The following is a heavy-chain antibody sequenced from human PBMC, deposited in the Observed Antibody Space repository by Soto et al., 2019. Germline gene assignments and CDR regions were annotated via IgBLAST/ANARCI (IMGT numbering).Heavy chain of an antibody. V-gene: IGHV3-33*01. D-gene: IGHD5-18*01. J-gene: IGHJ4*02. CDR3: ARDTDVDTAMVTGPPSGY. Sequence: GGSLRLSWAASGFTFSSYGMHWVRQAPGKGLEWVAVIWYDGSNKYYADSVKGRFTISRDNSKNTLYLQMNSLRAEDTAVYYCARDTDVDTAMVTGPPSGYWGQGTLVTVSS. CDR1: GFTFSSYG. CDR2: IWYDGSNK.